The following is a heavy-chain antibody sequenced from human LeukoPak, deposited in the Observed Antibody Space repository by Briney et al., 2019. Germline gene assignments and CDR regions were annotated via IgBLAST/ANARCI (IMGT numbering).Heavy chain of an antibody. J-gene: IGHJ4*02. CDR2: INWNGGST. CDR1: GFIFDDYG. CDR3: ARGVFDTSGYPGDY. Sequence: GESLKISCAASGFIFDDYGMSWVRQAPGKGLEWVSDINWNGGSTGYADSVKGRFTISRDNAKNSLYLQMNSLRAEDTALYYCARGVFDTSGYPGDYWGQGTLVTVSS. V-gene: IGHV3-20*04. D-gene: IGHD3-22*01.